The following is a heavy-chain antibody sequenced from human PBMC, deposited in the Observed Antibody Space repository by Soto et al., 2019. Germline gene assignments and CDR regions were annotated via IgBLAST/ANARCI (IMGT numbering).Heavy chain of an antibody. CDR2: IGSSTSTI. Sequence: EVQLVESGGGLVQPGGSLRLSCAASEFTFNNYGMNWVRQAPGKGLEWVSYIGSSTSTIYYADSVRGRFTISRDNAKNSLYLQMSSLGDEDTAVYYCARSGAVAGNYYYYGMDVWGQGTPVTVSS. CDR1: EFTFNNYG. D-gene: IGHD6-19*01. CDR3: ARSGAVAGNYYYYGMDV. J-gene: IGHJ6*02. V-gene: IGHV3-48*02.